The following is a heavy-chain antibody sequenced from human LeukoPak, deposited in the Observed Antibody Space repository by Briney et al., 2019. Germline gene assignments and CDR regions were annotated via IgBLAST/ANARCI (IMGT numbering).Heavy chain of an antibody. CDR3: AVADSSGYYYVPRFDP. CDR2: IYYSGST. D-gene: IGHD3-22*01. J-gene: IGHJ5*02. CDR1: GGSISSSTYY. V-gene: IGHV4-39*01. Sequence: KPSETLSLTCTVSGGSISSSTYYWVWIRQPPGKGLEWIGSIYYSGSTYYNPSLKSRVTISVDTSKNQFSLKLSSVTAADTAVYYCAVADSSGYYYVPRFDPWGQGTLVTVSS.